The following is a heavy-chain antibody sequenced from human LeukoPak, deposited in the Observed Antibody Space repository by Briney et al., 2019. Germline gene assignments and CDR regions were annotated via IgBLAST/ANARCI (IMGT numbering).Heavy chain of an antibody. Sequence: SETLSLTCAVYGGSFSGYYWSWIRQPPGKGLEWIGEINHRGSTNYNPSLKSRVTISVDTSKNQFSLKLSSVTAADTAVYYCARGQGVGATTFWFDPWGQGTLVTVSS. CDR2: INHRGST. D-gene: IGHD1-26*01. CDR1: GGSFSGYY. J-gene: IGHJ5*02. V-gene: IGHV4-34*01. CDR3: ARGQGVGATTFWFDP.